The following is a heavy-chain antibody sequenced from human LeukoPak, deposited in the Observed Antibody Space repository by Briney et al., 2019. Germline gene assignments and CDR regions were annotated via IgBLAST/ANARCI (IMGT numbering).Heavy chain of an antibody. D-gene: IGHD1-20*01. J-gene: IGHJ5*02. CDR2: IDPNSGAT. CDR3: ARERASLTAWFVP. CDR1: GYTFTAYY. V-gene: IGHV1-2*02. Sequence: ASVKVSCKASGYTFTAYYMHWVRQAPGQGLEWMGWIDPNSGATDSAQKFQGRVTVTRDTSINTVYMELSRLTSDDTAVYYCARERASLTAWFVPWGQGTLVTVSS.